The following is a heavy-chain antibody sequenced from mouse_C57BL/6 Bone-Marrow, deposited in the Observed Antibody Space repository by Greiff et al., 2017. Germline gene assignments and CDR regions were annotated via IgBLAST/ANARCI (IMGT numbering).Heavy chain of an antibody. CDR3: ARGDIYCGNYPLDY. J-gene: IGHJ2*01. CDR1: GYTFTSYW. CDR2: IDPSDSNT. V-gene: IGHV1-50*01. Sequence: VQLQQPGAELVKPGASVKLSCKASGYTFTSYWMQWVKQRPGQGLEWIGEIDPSDSNTNYNEKFKGKATLTVDTSSSTAYMQLSSLTSEDSAVYYCARGDIYCGNYPLDYWGQGTTLTVSS. D-gene: IGHD2-1*01.